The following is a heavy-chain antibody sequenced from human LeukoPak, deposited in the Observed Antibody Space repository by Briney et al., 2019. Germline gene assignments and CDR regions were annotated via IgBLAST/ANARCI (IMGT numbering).Heavy chain of an antibody. CDR1: GFTFDDYA. CDR2: ISWNSGNI. V-gene: IGHV3-9*01. Sequence: GGSLRLSCAGPGFTFDDYAMHWVRQTPGKGLEWVSGISWNSGNIAYADFVGGRFTISSDNAKNSLSLQMNSLSDEDTAVYYCAKDAYGGATFFYYMDVWGKGPTVTVSS. J-gene: IGHJ6*03. D-gene: IGHD2/OR15-2a*01. CDR3: AKDAYGGATFFYYMDV.